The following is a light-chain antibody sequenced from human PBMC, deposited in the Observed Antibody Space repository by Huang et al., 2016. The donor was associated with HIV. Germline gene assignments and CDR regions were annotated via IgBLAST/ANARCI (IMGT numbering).Light chain of an antibody. CDR2: LAS. J-gene: IGKJ2*01. CDR1: QSLLHSNGYSY. Sequence: DFVMTQSPLSLPVTSGEPASISCRSSQSLLHSNGYSYVDWYVQKPGQSPQLLSYLASDRARGVPDRFSGSGSGVDFALKISRVEAEDVGVYYCMQTLQTPYTFGRGTKLEIK. CDR3: MQTLQTPYT. V-gene: IGKV2-28*01.